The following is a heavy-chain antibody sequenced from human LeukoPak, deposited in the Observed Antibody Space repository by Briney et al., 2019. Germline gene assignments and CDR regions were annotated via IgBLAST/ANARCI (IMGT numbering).Heavy chain of an antibody. CDR2: ISGGGDKA. V-gene: IGHV3-23*01. Sequence: GGSLRVSCAASGFTFTTYAINWVRQAPGKGLEWVSGISGGGDKAYYADSVNGRFTISRDNSKNTVSLQMSSLRAEDTALYYCAKDLALADTGGGFDVWGQGTRVAVSS. CDR1: GFTFTTYA. CDR3: AKDLALADTGGGFDV. J-gene: IGHJ3*01. D-gene: IGHD6-19*01.